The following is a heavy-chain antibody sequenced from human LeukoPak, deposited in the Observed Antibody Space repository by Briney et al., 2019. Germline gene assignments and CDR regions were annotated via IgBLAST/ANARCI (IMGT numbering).Heavy chain of an antibody. Sequence: ASVKVSCKASGYTFTSYGISWVRQAPGQGLEWMGWITAYSGNRNYAQKLQGRVTMTTDTSTSTAYMELRSLRSDHTAVYYCARDHGSRNWNYPLDYYYGMDVWGQGTTVTVSS. J-gene: IGHJ6*02. CDR2: ITAYSGNR. CDR3: ARDHGSRNWNYPLDYYYGMDV. V-gene: IGHV1-18*01. CDR1: GYTFTSYG. D-gene: IGHD1-7*01.